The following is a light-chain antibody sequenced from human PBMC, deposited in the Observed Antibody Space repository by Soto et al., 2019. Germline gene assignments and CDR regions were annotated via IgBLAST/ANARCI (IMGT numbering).Light chain of an antibody. CDR1: QSVSSSY. V-gene: IGKV3-20*01. J-gene: IGKJ1*01. Sequence: EIVLTQSPGTLSLSPGERATLSSRASQSVSSSYLAWYQQKPGQSPRLLIYAASTRATGVPDRFSGTGSGTDFALTISRLEPEDFAVYYCQQYGSSPWTFGQGTKVDIK. CDR2: AAS. CDR3: QQYGSSPWT.